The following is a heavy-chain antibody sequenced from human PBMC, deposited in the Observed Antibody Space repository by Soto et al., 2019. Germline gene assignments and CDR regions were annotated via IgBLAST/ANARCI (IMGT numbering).Heavy chain of an antibody. CDR1: GFTFDDFA. D-gene: IGHD4-17*01. J-gene: IGHJ6*02. CDR2: VNWDGDTT. Sequence: GGSLRLSCAASGFTFDDFAMCWVRQVPGKGLEWISLVNWDGDTTFYADSVKGRFIISRDNSKNSVYLQMNSLRSDDSAIYYCAKGATVTTHYQYYGMDVWGRGTTVTVSS. CDR3: AKGATVTTHYQYYGMDV. V-gene: IGHV3-43D*04.